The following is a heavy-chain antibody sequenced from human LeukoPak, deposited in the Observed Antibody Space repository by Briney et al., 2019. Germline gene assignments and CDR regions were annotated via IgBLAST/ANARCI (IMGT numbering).Heavy chain of an antibody. Sequence: GGSLRLSCAASGFTFSSYAMSWVRQAPGKGLEWVSAISGSGGSTYYADSVKGRFTISRDNSKNTLCLQMNSLRAEDTAVYYCAKTMVRGVIKTEGGDDYWGQGTLVTVSS. V-gene: IGHV3-23*01. CDR3: AKTMVRGVIKTEGGDDY. CDR1: GFTFSSYA. J-gene: IGHJ4*02. CDR2: ISGSGGST. D-gene: IGHD3-10*01.